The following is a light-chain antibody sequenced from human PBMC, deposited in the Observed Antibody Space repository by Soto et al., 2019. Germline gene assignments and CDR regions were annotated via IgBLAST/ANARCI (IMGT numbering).Light chain of an antibody. CDR2: DES. J-gene: IGKJ4*01. CDR1: QSVSGY. CDR3: QQRSNPPAT. V-gene: IGKV3-11*01. Sequence: ENVLTQSPPTLSLSPGERATLSCSASQSVSGYLAWYQKKPGQAPRLLMYDESNRATGSPAWLSGSGSGTDFTLTFSRLEPGDCAVYYWQQRSNPPATVGGGTKVYIK.